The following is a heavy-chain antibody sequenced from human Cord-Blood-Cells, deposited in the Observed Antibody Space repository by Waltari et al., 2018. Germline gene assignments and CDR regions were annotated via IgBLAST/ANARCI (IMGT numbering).Heavy chain of an antibody. D-gene: IGHD7-27*01. J-gene: IGHJ2*01. Sequence: EVQLVESGGGLVQPGGSLRLSCAASGFTVSSNYMIWVRQAPGKGLEWVSVIYSSGSTYYADSVKGRFTISRHNSKNTLYLQMNSLRAEDTAVYYCARGSTGDGYWYFDLWGRGTLVTVSS. CDR2: IYSSGST. CDR3: ARGSTGDGYWYFDL. V-gene: IGHV3-53*04. CDR1: GFTVSSNY.